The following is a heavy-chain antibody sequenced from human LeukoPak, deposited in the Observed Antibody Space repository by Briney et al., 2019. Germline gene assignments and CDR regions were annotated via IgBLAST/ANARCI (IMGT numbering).Heavy chain of an antibody. CDR2: ISGSGGST. Sequence: GGSLRLSCVASGFTFSDAWKSWVRQAPGKGLEWVSAISGSGGSTYYADSVKGRFTISRDNSKNTLYLQMNSLRAEDTAVYYCARDGRHYYFDYWGQGTLVTVSS. J-gene: IGHJ4*02. CDR1: GFTFSDAW. V-gene: IGHV3-23*01. CDR3: ARDGRHYYFDY.